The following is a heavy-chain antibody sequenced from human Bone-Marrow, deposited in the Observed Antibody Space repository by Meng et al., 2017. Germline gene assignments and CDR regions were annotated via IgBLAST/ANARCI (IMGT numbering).Heavy chain of an antibody. CDR1: GDSISGYY. D-gene: IGHD2-15*01. V-gene: IGHV4-59*01. CDR3: ARDRSWGVAATRGYYYGMDV. CDR2: IHYSGST. J-gene: IGHJ6*02. Sequence: SETLSLTCTVSGDSISGYYCTWIRQPPGKGLEWIGYIHYSGSTNYNPSLESRVTISVDTSKNQFSLKLYSVTAADTAVYYCARDRSWGVAATRGYYYGMDVWGQGTTVTVSS.